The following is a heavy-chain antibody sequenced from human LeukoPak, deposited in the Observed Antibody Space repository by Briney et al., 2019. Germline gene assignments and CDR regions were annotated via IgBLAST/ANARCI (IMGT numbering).Heavy chain of an antibody. CDR3: ARDWGVVIRGTDAFDI. V-gene: IGHV4-59*01. Sequence: PSETLSLTCTVSGVSISNYYWSWIRQPPGKGLEWLGYIFYSGSTNYNPALKSRVTISVDTSKNQFSLKLTSVTAADTAIYYCARDWGVVIRGTDAFDIWGQGTMVTVSS. CDR1: GVSISNYY. CDR2: IFYSGST. J-gene: IGHJ3*02. D-gene: IGHD3-3*01.